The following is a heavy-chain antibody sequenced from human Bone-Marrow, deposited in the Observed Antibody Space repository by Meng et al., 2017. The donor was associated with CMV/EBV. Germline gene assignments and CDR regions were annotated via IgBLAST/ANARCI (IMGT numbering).Heavy chain of an antibody. CDR1: GFTFSSYS. V-gene: IGHV3-21*01. CDR2: ISSSSSYI. Sequence: GESLKISCAASGFTFSSYSMNWVRQAPGKGLEWVSSISSSSSYIYYADSVKGRFTISRDNAKNSLYLQMNSLRAEDTAVYYCARDRRYCSSTSCYTGRYYHYGMDVWGQGTTVTVSS. J-gene: IGHJ6*02. CDR3: ARDRRYCSSTSCYTGRYYHYGMDV. D-gene: IGHD2-2*02.